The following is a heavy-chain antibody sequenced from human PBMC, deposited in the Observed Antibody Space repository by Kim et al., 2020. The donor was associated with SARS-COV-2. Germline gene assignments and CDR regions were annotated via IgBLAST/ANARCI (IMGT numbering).Heavy chain of an antibody. J-gene: IGHJ4*02. CDR2: IKSATDGGTT. V-gene: IGHV3-15*01. CDR3: STDPMYGSWSYHPPGIDC. Sequence: GGSLRLSCAASGFTFTSAWMTWVRQAPGKGLEWVGRIKSATDGGTTAYAETVKGRFTISRDDPRNTLYLQMNRLEPEDTAVYYCSTDPMYGSWSYHPPGIDCWGQGTLVTVSS. D-gene: IGHD3-10*01. CDR1: GFTFTSAW.